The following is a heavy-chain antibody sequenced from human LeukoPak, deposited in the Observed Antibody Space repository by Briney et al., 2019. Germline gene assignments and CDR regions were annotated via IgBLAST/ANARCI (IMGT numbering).Heavy chain of an antibody. D-gene: IGHD3/OR15-3a*01. Sequence: GGSLRLSCAASGFTFSNYWMSWVRQAPGKGLEWVANIKPDESEKYYVGSVKGRFTISRDNAKNSLYLQMNNLRAEDTAVYYCARDQDWAFDYWGQGILVTVSS. CDR1: GFTFSNYW. CDR3: ARDQDWAFDY. V-gene: IGHV3-7*01. CDR2: IKPDESEK. J-gene: IGHJ4*02.